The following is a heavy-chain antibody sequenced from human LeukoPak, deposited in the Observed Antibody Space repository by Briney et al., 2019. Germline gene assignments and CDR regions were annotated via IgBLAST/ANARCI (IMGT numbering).Heavy chain of an antibody. V-gene: IGHV4-59*08. CDR2: IYYSGNT. J-gene: IGHJ1*01. D-gene: IGHD3-22*01. CDR1: GGSISSYY. Sequence: SETLSLTCTVSGGSISSYYWTWIRQPPGKGLEWIGYIYYSGNTNQNPSLKSRVTISVDTSKNQFSLKLSSVTAADTAVYFCASPRGDDSGGYYTWYFHHWGQGILVTVSS. CDR3: ASPRGDDSGGYYTWYFHH.